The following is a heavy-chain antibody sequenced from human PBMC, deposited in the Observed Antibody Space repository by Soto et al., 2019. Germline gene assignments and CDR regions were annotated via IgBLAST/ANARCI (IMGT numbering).Heavy chain of an antibody. CDR3: ARSWELSRYFDY. D-gene: IGHD1-26*01. J-gene: IGHJ4*02. V-gene: IGHV1-69*13. CDR2: IIPIFGTA. CDR1: GGTFSSYA. Sequence: ASVKASCKASGGTFSSYAISWVRQAPGQGLEWMGGIIPIFGTANYAQKFQGRVTITADESTSTAYMELSSLRSEDTAVYYCARSWELSRYFDYWGQGTLVTVSS.